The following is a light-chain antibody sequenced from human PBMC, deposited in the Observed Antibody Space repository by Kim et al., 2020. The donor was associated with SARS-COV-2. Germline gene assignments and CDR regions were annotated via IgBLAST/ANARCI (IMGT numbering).Light chain of an antibody. J-gene: IGKJ5*01. CDR2: DAS. CDR1: QGISSA. CDR3: QQEVT. Sequence: AIQLTQSPSSLSASVGDRVTITCRASQGISSALAWYQQKPGKAPKLLIYDASSLESGVPSRFSGSGSGTDFTLTISSLQPEDFATYNCQQEVTFGQGTRLEIK. V-gene: IGKV1-13*02.